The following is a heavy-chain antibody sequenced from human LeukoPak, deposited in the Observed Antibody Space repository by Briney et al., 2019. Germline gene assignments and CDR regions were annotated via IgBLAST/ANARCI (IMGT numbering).Heavy chain of an antibody. CDR3: AKGGKWDVTPFDY. V-gene: IGHV3-7*03. CDR1: GFTFDTCW. J-gene: IGHJ4*02. D-gene: IGHD1-26*01. Sequence: GGSLRLSCVASGFTFDTCWMTWVRQAPGKGVEWVANIKGDGTQNDYVDSVKGRFAISRDNSKNTLYLQVNSLRAEDTAVYYCAKGGKWDVTPFDYWGQGTLVTVSS. CDR2: IKGDGTQN.